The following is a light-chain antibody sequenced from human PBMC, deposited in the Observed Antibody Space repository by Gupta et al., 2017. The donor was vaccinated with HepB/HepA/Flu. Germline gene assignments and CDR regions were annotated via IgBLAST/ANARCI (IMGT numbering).Light chain of an antibody. Sequence: QSALTQPASVSGSPGQSITISCTGTSSDVSLYQQHPGKAPKLMIYAVTLRPPRVSHRFSGSKSGDTASLTISELQTEDEAYYYCSSFTSSSTLAVFGGGTKVTVL. CDR1: SSDV. CDR2: AVT. CDR3: SSFTSSSTLAV. J-gene: IGLJ2*01. V-gene: IGLV2-14*03.